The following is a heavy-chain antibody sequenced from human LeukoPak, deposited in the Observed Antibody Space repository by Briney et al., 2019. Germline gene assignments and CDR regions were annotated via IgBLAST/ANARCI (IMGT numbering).Heavy chain of an antibody. Sequence: PGGSLRLSCAASGFSFSNYGMSWVRQAPGKGLEWVSIISTNGGSTYYADSVKGRFTMSRDNSENTLYLQMSSLRAEDTAVYYCAQRAYCSGASCYHHFDYWGQGTLVTVSS. CDR2: ISTNGGST. D-gene: IGHD2-15*01. V-gene: IGHV3-23*01. CDR3: AQRAYCSGASCYHHFDY. CDR1: GFSFSNYG. J-gene: IGHJ4*02.